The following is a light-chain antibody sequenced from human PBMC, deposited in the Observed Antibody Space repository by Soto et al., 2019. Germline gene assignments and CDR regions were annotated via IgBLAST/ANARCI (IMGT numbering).Light chain of an antibody. Sequence: EVVLTQSPATLSLSPGERATLSCRASQDINTYLGWYQQKPGQPPRLLIYDASNRASGIPARFSGSGSGTDFTLTISRLEPEDFAVYYCQQYGSSRTFGQGTKVDIK. J-gene: IGKJ1*01. CDR3: QQYGSSRT. CDR1: QDINTY. V-gene: IGKV3-20*01. CDR2: DAS.